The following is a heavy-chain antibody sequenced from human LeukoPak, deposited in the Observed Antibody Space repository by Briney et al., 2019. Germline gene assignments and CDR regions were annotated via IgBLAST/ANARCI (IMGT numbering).Heavy chain of an antibody. Sequence: PGGSLRLSCAVSGLTFSSYAMSWVRQAPGKGLEWVSAISGSGGSTYYADSVNGRFTISRDNSKNTLYLQMNSLRADDTALYYCAKGFSTGDCLDPWGQGTLVTVSS. CDR3: AKGFSTGDCLDP. V-gene: IGHV3-23*01. J-gene: IGHJ5*02. CDR2: ISGSGGST. D-gene: IGHD2-21*01. CDR1: GLTFSSYA.